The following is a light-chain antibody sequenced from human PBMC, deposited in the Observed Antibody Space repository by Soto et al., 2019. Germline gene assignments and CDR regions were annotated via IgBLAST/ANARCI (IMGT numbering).Light chain of an antibody. CDR3: QQYNSYSRT. CDR1: QSISSW. Sequence: DIPMTQSPSTLSASVGDRVTITCRASQSISSWLAWYQQKPGKAPKLLSYKASSLESGVPSRFSSSGSRTEFTLTLSSLQPDDFATYYCQQYNSYSRTFGQGTKVEIK. V-gene: IGKV1-5*03. J-gene: IGKJ1*01. CDR2: KAS.